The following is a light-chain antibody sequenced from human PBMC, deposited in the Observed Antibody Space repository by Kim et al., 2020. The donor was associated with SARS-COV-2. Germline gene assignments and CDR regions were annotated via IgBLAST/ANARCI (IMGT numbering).Light chain of an antibody. V-gene: IGLV1-47*01. Sequence: TVTIACSGGRANIGNNFVFWYRQLPGAAPRLLMYRNDQRPSGVPDRISGSKSGTSASLAISDLRSEDEADYFCASWDDTLNSQLFGGGTQLTVL. J-gene: IGLJ3*02. CDR1: RANIGNNF. CDR3: ASWDDTLNSQL. CDR2: RND.